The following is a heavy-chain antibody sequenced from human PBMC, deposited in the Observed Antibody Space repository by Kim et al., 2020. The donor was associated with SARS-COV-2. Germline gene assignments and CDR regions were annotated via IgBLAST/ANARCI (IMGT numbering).Heavy chain of an antibody. CDR3: ARSQSGSYFAAFDI. D-gene: IGHD1-26*01. CDR2: ISSDGSNK. Sequence: GGSLRLSCAASGFTFSNYAIYWVRQAPGKGLGWVAVISSDGSNKYYADSGKGRFTISRDNSKNTLYRQMNSLRAEDTAVYYCARSQSGSYFAAFDIWGQGTRVTVSS. V-gene: IGHV3-30*04. J-gene: IGHJ3*02. CDR1: GFTFSNYA.